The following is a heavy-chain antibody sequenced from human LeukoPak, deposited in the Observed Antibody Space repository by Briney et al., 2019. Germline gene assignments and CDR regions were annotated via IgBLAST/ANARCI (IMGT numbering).Heavy chain of an antibody. J-gene: IGHJ4*02. CDR3: ARAPYSSGWSSL. CDR1: GGSIISYY. CDR2: IYSSGST. Sequence: SETLSLTCTVSGGSIISYYWSWIRQPPGKGLEWIGYIYSSGSTNYNPSLQSRVTISVDTSKNQFSLKLSSVTAADTAVYYCARAPYSSGWSSLWGQGTLVTVSS. V-gene: IGHV4-59*01. D-gene: IGHD6-19*01.